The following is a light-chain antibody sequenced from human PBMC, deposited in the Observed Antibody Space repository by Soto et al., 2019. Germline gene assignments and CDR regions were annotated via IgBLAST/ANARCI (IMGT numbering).Light chain of an antibody. CDR1: SSNIGAGYD. CDR2: GNS. CDR3: QSYDSGLSGEV. J-gene: IGLJ1*01. V-gene: IGLV1-40*01. Sequence: QSVLTQPPSVSGAPGQRVTISCTGSSSNIGAGYDVHWYQQLPGTAPKLLIYGNSNRPSGVPDRFSGSKSGTSASLAITGLQAEDEADYYCQSYDSGLSGEVFGTGTKVTVL.